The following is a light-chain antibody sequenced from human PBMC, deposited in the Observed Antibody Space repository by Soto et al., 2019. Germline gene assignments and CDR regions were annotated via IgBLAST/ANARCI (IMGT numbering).Light chain of an antibody. J-gene: IGKJ4*02. CDR3: QQYTTFPLT. Sequence: DIQMTQSPSTLSASVGDRVTITCRASQSISSWLAWYQQKPGKAPKLLIHEASRLETGGPSRFSGSESGTEFTLTISGLHAEDSATYYCQQYTTFPLTFGGGTK. CDR1: QSISSW. CDR2: EAS. V-gene: IGKV1-5*01.